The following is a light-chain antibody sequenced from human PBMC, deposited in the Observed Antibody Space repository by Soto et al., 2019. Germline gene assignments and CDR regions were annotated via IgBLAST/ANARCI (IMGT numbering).Light chain of an antibody. V-gene: IGLV2-23*01. CDR2: EGS. J-gene: IGLJ1*01. Sequence: QSVLTQPASVSGSPGHSITVSCTGTSSDVGSYNLVSWYQQHPGKAPKLMIYEGSKRPSGVSTRFSGSKSGDTASLTISGLQAEDEGDYYCCSYAGRRTFYVFGTGTKVTVL. CDR3: CSYAGRRTFYV. CDR1: SSDVGSYNL.